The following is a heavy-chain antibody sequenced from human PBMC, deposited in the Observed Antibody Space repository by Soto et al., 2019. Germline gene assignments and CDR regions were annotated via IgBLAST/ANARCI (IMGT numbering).Heavy chain of an antibody. Sequence: EVQLVESGGGLVQPGGSLRLSCAASGFTFSNFWMHWVRQVPGKGLVLVSRINRDGSNTNYADSVKGRFTISRDNAKNTLYLQMNSLRVEDTAMYYCARDWALSATPYNWFDPWGQGTLVTVSS. D-gene: IGHD3-16*01. CDR2: INRDGSNT. CDR3: ARDWALSATPYNWFDP. CDR1: GFTFSNFW. J-gene: IGHJ5*02. V-gene: IGHV3-74*01.